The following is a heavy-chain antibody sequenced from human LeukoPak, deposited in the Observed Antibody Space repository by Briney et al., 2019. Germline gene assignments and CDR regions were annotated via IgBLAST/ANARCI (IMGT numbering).Heavy chain of an antibody. CDR2: INHSGST. CDR1: GGSFSGYY. CDR3: ARLGLEGTMIPV. D-gene: IGHD3-22*01. Sequence: SETLSLACAVYGGSFSGYYWSWIRQPPGKGLEWIGEINHSGSTNYNPSLKGRVTISVDTSKNQFSLKLSSVTAADTAVYYCARLGLEGTMIPVWGKGTTVTVSS. V-gene: IGHV4-34*01. J-gene: IGHJ6*04.